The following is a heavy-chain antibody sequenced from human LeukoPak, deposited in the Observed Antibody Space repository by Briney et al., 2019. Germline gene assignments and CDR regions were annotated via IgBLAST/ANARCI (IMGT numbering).Heavy chain of an antibody. CDR1: GASISSHS. J-gene: IGHJ4*02. D-gene: IGHD3-22*01. CDR3: ATFYYDSSGYRD. CDR2: INYSGST. Sequence: SETLSLTCTVSGASISSHSWSWIRQPPGKGLEWIGYINYSGSTNYNHSLKSRVTISIDMAKNQVSLKLSSVTAADTAVYYCATFYYDSSGYRDWGQGTLVTVSS. V-gene: IGHV4-59*11.